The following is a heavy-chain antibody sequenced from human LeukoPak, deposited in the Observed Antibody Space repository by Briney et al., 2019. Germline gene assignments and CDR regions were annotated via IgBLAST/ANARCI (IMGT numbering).Heavy chain of an antibody. Sequence: ASVKVSCKASGYTFISHYMHWVRQAPGQGLEWMGIINPSAGSTSYAQKFQGRVTMTRDTSTSTVYMELSSLRFEDPPVYYCARGGSGWYVDCWGQGTLDTVSS. CDR3: ARGGSGWYVDC. J-gene: IGHJ4*02. CDR2: INPSAGST. CDR1: GYTFISHY. D-gene: IGHD6-19*01. V-gene: IGHV1-46*01.